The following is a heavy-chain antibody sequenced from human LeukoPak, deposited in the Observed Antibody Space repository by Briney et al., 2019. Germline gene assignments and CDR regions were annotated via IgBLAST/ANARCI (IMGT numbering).Heavy chain of an antibody. V-gene: IGHV4-39*01. J-gene: IGHJ4*02. CDR1: GGSISSSRYY. CDR2: IYYSGST. D-gene: IGHD3-9*01. Sequence: SETLSLTCPVSGGSISSSRYYWGWIRQPPGKGLEWIGSIYYSGSTYYNPSLKSRVTISVDTSKNQFSLKLSSVTAADTAVYYCARQPPFVLRYFDWLPFEDYWGQGTLVTVSS. CDR3: ARQPPFVLRYFDWLPFEDY.